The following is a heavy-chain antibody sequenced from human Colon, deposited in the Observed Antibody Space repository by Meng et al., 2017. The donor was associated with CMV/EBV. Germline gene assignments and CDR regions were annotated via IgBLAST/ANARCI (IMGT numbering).Heavy chain of an antibody. D-gene: IGHD4-23*01. CDR2: ISGCGT. CDR1: GFIVISNE. CDR3: ARDRADLYGGGFDP. Sequence: GESLKISCAASGFIVISNEMSWVRQAPGKGLEWVSSISGCGTICADSVKGRFTISRDNAKNSLYLQMNSLRAEDTAVYYCARDRADLYGGGFDPWGQGTLVTVSS. V-gene: IGHV3-69-1*02. J-gene: IGHJ5*02.